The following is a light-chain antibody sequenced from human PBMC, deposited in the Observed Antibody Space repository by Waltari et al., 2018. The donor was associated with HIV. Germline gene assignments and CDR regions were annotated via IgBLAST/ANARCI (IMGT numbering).Light chain of an antibody. J-gene: IGLJ2*01. CDR3: SSYAGSSALVV. CDR2: DVY. Sequence: SALTQHASVSGCPGQSITLSCTGTSSYVGSYDLVSWSQQHPGKAPKLMIYDVYKRPSGVSNRFSGAKSGNTASLTISGLQAEDEADYYCSSYAGSSALVVFGGGTKVTVL. V-gene: IGLV2-23*02. CDR1: SSYVGSYDL.